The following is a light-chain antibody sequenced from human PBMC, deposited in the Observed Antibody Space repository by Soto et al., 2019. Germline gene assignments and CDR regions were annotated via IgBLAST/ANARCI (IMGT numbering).Light chain of an antibody. CDR1: QSVSSY. Sequence: EIVLTQSPATLSLSPGERATLSCRASQSVSSYLAWYQQKPGQAPRLLIYDASNRATGSPAWFSGSGSGTNFTLTISSLEPEDFAVYYCQQRTNWPAGTFGQGTKLEIK. V-gene: IGKV3-11*01. CDR2: DAS. J-gene: IGKJ2*01. CDR3: QQRTNWPAGT.